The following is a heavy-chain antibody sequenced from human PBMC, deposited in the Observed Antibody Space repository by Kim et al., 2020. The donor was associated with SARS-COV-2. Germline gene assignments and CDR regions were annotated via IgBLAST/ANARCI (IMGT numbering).Heavy chain of an antibody. CDR2: IIPIFGTA. CDR1: GGTFSSYA. Sequence: SVKVSCKASGGTFSSYAISWVRQAPGQGLEWMGGIIPIFGTANYAQKFQGRVTITADESTSTAYMELSSLRSEDTAVYYCAREYYDILTGVLNYYYYYGMDVWGQGTTVTVSS. J-gene: IGHJ6*02. D-gene: IGHD3-9*01. CDR3: AREYYDILTGVLNYYYYYGMDV. V-gene: IGHV1-69*13.